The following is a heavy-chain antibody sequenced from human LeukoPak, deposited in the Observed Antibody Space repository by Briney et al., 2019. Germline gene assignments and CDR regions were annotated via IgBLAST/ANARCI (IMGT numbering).Heavy chain of an antibody. CDR1: GFTFSSYE. D-gene: IGHD6-19*01. CDR3: ARNQIPGYSSGWYRNWFDP. Sequence: GGSLRLSCAASGFTFSSYEMNWVRQAPRKGLEWGSYISSSGSTIYYADSVKGRFTISRDNAKNSLYLQMNSLRAEDTAVYYCARNQIPGYSSGWYRNWFDPWGQGTLVTVSS. J-gene: IGHJ5*02. V-gene: IGHV3-48*03. CDR2: ISSSGSTI.